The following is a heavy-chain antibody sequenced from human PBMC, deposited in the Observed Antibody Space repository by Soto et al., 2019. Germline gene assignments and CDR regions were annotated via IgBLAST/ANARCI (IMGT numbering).Heavy chain of an antibody. D-gene: IGHD3-3*02. V-gene: IGHV3-23*01. CDR1: GFSFSNYV. CDR3: ASKAPLSNPFHY. Sequence: EVQLLESGGDLVQPGGSLRLSCAASGFSFSNYVMAWVRQAPGKGLEWVAVISGSGDTTHYADSVKGRFIVSSDNSENTLYVQMSSLRDDDTAVYYCASKAPLSNPFHYWGQGTLVTVSS. J-gene: IGHJ4*01. CDR2: ISGSGDTT.